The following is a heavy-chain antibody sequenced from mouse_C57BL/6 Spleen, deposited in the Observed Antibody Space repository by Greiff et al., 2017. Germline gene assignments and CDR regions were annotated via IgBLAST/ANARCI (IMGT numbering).Heavy chain of an antibody. V-gene: IGHV2-9-1*01. J-gene: IGHJ4*01. CDR2: IWTGGGT. CDR1: GFSLTSYA. CDR3: ARNPDYDYGYAMDY. Sequence: VKLVESGPGLVAPSQSLSITCTVSGFSLTSYAISWVRQPPGKGLEWLGVIWTGGGTNYNSALKSRLSISKDNSKSQVFLKMNSLQTDDTARYYCARNPDYDYGYAMDYWGQGTSVTVSS. D-gene: IGHD2-4*01.